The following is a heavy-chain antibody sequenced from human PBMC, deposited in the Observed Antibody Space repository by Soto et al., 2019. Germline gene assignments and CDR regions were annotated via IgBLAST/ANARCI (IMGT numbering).Heavy chain of an antibody. Sequence: QVQLVESGGGVVQPGRSLRLSCAASGFTFSSYGMHWVRQAPGKGLEWVAVISYDGSNKYYADSVKGRFTISRDNSKNMLYLQMNSLRAEDTAVYHCAKGEGMGEFDYWGQGTLVTVSS. D-gene: IGHD3-16*01. CDR3: AKGEGMGEFDY. V-gene: IGHV3-30*18. CDR1: GFTFSSYG. J-gene: IGHJ4*02. CDR2: ISYDGSNK.